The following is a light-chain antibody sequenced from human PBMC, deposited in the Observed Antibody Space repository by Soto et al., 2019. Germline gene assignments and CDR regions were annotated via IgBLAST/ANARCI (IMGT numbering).Light chain of an antibody. CDR1: QSVSSY. CDR2: DAS. V-gene: IGKV3-11*01. Sequence: EIVLTQSPATLSLSPGERSTISCRASQSVSSYLAWYQQKPGQAPRLLIYDASNRATGVPARFSGSGSGTDSTLTISIPEPEDFAVYYCQQRSNWHTFGGGTKVEIK. J-gene: IGKJ4*01. CDR3: QQRSNWHT.